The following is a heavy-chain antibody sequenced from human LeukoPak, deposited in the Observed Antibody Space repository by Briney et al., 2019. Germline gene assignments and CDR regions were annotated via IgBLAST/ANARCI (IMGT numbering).Heavy chain of an antibody. CDR2: IYYSGST. CDR3: ARARETVAIDY. V-gene: IGHV4-59*12. CDR1: GGSISSXX. Sequence: PSEXXXLXXTVSGGSISSXXXXWXRXPPXKXXEWIGYIYYSGSTNYNPSLKSRVTISADTSKNQFSLKMNSVTAADTAVYYCARARETVAIDYWGQGTLVTVSS. J-gene: IGHJ4*02. D-gene: IGHD5-12*01.